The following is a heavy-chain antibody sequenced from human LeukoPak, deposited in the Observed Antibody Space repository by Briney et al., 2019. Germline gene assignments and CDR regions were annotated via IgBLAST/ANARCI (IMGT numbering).Heavy chain of an antibody. CDR1: GGSFSGYY. CDR3: ARAGEVIAAAGTLDY. Sequence: PSETLSLTCAVYGGSFSGYYWSWIRQPPGKGLEWIGEINHSGSTNYNPSLKRRVTISVDTSKNQFSLKLSSVTAADTAVCYCARAGEVIAAAGTLDYWGQGTLVTVSS. D-gene: IGHD6-13*01. CDR2: INHSGST. V-gene: IGHV4-34*01. J-gene: IGHJ4*02.